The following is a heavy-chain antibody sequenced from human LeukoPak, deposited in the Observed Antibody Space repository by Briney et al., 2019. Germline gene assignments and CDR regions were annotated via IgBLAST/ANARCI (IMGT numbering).Heavy chain of an antibody. CDR3: AKDLVRGGYDDY. Sequence: TGGSLRLSCAASGFTFSSYAVSWVRQAPGKGLEWVSAISGSGGSTYYADSVKGRFTISRDNSKNTLYLQMNSLRAEDTAVYYCAKDLVRGGYDDYWGQGTMVTVSS. J-gene: IGHJ4*02. CDR1: GFTFSSYA. V-gene: IGHV3-23*01. CDR2: ISGSGGST. D-gene: IGHD5-12*01.